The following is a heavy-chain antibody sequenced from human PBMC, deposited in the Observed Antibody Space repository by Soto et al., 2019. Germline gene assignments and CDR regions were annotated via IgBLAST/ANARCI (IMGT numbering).Heavy chain of an antibody. CDR3: AHRCVALSFDY. D-gene: IGHD2-15*01. J-gene: IGHJ4*02. CDR1: GFSLTTSGVG. CDR2: IYWDDDQ. V-gene: IGHV2-5*02. Sequence: QITLKESGPTLLKPTQTLTLTCTFSGFSLTTSGVGVGWIRQPPGTVLEWLALIYWDDDQRYSPSLKSRLTITKDTSKNQVVLTMTIMDPVDTATYSCAHRCVALSFDYWGQGSLVTVSS.